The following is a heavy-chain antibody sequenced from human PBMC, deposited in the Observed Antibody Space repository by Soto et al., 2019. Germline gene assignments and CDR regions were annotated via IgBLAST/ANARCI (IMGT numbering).Heavy chain of an antibody. D-gene: IGHD1-1*01. Sequence: QVQLVESGGGVVQPGRSLRLSCAASGFSFRSYAMHWVRQAPGKGLEWVAVMSYDGSDKDYADSVKGRFTISRDNSKHTLYLQMRCLRAGDTAVYYCARARLDTPALEYWGQGTRVTVSS. CDR3: ARARLDTPALEY. CDR2: MSYDGSDK. V-gene: IGHV3-30-3*01. J-gene: IGHJ4*02. CDR1: GFSFRSYA.